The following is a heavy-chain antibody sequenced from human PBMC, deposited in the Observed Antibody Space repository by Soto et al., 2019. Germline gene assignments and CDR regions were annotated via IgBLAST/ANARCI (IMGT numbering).Heavy chain of an antibody. CDR2: ISYDGSNK. D-gene: IGHD6-19*01. Sequence: GGSLRLSCAASGFTFSSYGMHWVRQAPGKGLEWVAVISYDGSNKYYADSVKGRFTISRDNSKNTLYLQMNSLRAEDTAVYYCAKDLLAVAGSSHWGQGTLVTVSS. V-gene: IGHV3-30*18. CDR1: GFTFSSYG. J-gene: IGHJ4*02. CDR3: AKDLLAVAGSSH.